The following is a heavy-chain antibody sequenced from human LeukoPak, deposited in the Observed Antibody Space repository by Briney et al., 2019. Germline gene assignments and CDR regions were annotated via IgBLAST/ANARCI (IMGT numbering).Heavy chain of an antibody. V-gene: IGHV4/OR15-8*02. J-gene: IGHJ4*02. CDR2: VNVLGNT. D-gene: IGHD2/OR15-2a*01. CDR1: GGSISSTNW. Sequence: SETLSLTCGVSGGSISSTNWWTWVRQPPGKGLEWIGEVNVLGNTNYNPSLESRVTISIDKSENHVSLKLTSVTAADTAVYYCARVGGPFRPLDYSGQGTLVTVSS. CDR3: ARVGGPFRPLDY.